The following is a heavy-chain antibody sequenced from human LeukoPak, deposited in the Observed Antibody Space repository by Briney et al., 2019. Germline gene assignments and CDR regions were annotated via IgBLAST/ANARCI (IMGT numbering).Heavy chain of an antibody. D-gene: IGHD2-15*01. CDR3: ASEGYCSGGSCYRSDY. Sequence: PSETLSLTCTVSGSSISSGGYYWSWIRQHPGKGLEWIGYIYYSGSTYYNPSLKSRVTISVDTSKNQFSLKLSSVTAADTAVYYCASEGYCSGGSCYRSDYWGQGTLVTVSS. CDR1: GSSISSGGYY. CDR2: IYYSGST. J-gene: IGHJ4*02. V-gene: IGHV4-31*03.